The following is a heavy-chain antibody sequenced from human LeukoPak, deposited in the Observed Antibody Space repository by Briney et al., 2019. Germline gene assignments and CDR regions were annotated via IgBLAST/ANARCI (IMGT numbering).Heavy chain of an antibody. D-gene: IGHD2-15*01. Sequence: SETLSLTCTVSGGSISSYYWSWIRQPPGKGLEWIGYIYYTGNTNYNPSLKSRFTISIDTSKNQISLKLSSVTAADTAVYYCARHCSGDNCDFYCMDVWGQGTTVTVSS. CDR2: IYYTGNT. CDR1: GGSISSYY. V-gene: IGHV4-59*08. CDR3: ARHCSGDNCDFYCMDV. J-gene: IGHJ6*02.